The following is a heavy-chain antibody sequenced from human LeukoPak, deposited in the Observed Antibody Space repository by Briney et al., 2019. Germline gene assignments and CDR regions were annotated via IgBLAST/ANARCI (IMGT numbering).Heavy chain of an antibody. V-gene: IGHV3-30*02. CDR2: IRSDGGNA. J-gene: IGHJ4*02. D-gene: IGHD3-10*01. CDR3: AKDGVYGSGSYYLDY. Sequence: GGSLRPSCEASGFTFSTYGMHWVRQAPGKGLEWVAFIRSDGGNADYIDSVKGRFTLSRDNSKNTMFLSMSSLRAEDTAIYYCAKDGVYGSGSYYLDYWGQGTLLTVSS. CDR1: GFTFSTYG.